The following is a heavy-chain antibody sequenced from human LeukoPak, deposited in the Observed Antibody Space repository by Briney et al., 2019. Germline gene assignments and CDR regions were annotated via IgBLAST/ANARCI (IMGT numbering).Heavy chain of an antibody. CDR3: AAAGTWDAIDI. CDR1: GGSVSSGSYY. V-gene: IGHV4-61*01. J-gene: IGHJ3*02. D-gene: IGHD6-13*01. Sequence: PSETLSLTCTVSGGSVSSGSYYWSWIRQPPGKGLEWIGYIYYSGSTNYNPSLKSRVTISVDTSKNQFSLKLSSVTAADTAVYYCAAAGTWDAIDIWGQGTMVTVSS. CDR2: IYYSGST.